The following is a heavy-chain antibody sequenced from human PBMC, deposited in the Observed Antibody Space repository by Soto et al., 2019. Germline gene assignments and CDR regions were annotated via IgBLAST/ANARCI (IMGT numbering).Heavy chain of an antibody. CDR2: IYHSGST. D-gene: IGHD4-17*01. CDR1: GGSISSSNW. CDR3: ARVWTTVTNWFDP. V-gene: IGHV4-4*02. Sequence: SETLSLTCAVSGGSISSSNWWSWVRKPPGKGLEWIGEIYHSGSTNYNPSLKSRVTISVDKSKNQFSLKLSSVTAADTAVYYCARVWTTVTNWFDPWGQGTLVTVYS. J-gene: IGHJ5*02.